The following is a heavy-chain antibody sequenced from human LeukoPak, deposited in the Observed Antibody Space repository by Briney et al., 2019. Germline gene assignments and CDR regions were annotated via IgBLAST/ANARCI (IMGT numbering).Heavy chain of an antibody. Sequence: GRSLRLSCAASGFTFSSYAMHWVRQAPGKGLEWASAISGSGGSTYYADSVKGRFTISRDNFKNTLYLQMNSLRAEDTAVYYCAKVTETYYDILTGWDAFDIWGQGTMVTVSS. CDR2: ISGSGGST. CDR3: AKVTETYYDILTGWDAFDI. D-gene: IGHD3-9*01. V-gene: IGHV3-23*01. CDR1: GFTFSSYA. J-gene: IGHJ3*02.